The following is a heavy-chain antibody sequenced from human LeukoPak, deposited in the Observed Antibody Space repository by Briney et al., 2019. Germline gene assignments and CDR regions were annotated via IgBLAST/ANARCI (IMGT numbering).Heavy chain of an antibody. CDR1: GFTFSSYG. V-gene: IGHV3-30*02. J-gene: IGHJ6*03. Sequence: GGSLRLSCAASGFTFSSYGMHWVRQAPGKGLEWVSFIRYDGSNEYYADSVKGRFTISRDNAKNSLYLQMNSLRAEDTAVYYCARGGPYYDFWSGPLNYYYYMDVWGKGTTVTVSS. CDR2: IRYDGSNE. CDR3: ARGGPYYDFWSGPLNYYYYMDV. D-gene: IGHD3-3*01.